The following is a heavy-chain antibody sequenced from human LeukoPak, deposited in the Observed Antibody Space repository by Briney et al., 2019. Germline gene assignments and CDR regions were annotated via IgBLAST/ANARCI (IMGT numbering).Heavy chain of an antibody. Sequence: SVKVSCKASRGTFSSYAISWVRQAPGQGLEWMGGIIPIFGTANYAQKFQGRVTITADESTSTAYMELSSLRSEDTAVYYCARGGGSGPPYNWFDPWGQGTLVTVSS. D-gene: IGHD6-19*01. V-gene: IGHV1-69*13. J-gene: IGHJ5*02. CDR2: IIPIFGTA. CDR3: ARGGGSGPPYNWFDP. CDR1: RGTFSSYA.